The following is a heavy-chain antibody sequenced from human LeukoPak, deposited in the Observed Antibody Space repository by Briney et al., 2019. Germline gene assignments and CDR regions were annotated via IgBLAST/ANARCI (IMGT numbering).Heavy chain of an antibody. Sequence: ASVKVSCKSSGYIFNTYYMHWVRQAPGQGLEWVGIINPSDGSTSYGQKFQGRVTMTRDTSASTVYMELNSLRSEDTAVYFSARAIPGPLFDNWGQGTLVTVSS. D-gene: IGHD2-2*02. CDR1: GYIFNTYY. CDR2: INPSDGST. J-gene: IGHJ4*02. V-gene: IGHV1-46*02. CDR3: ARAIPGPLFDN.